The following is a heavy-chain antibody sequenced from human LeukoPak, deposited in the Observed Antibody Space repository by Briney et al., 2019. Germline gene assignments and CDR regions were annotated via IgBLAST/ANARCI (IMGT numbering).Heavy chain of an antibody. J-gene: IGHJ6*02. CDR1: GDSINGYY. Sequence: SETLSLTCTVSGDSINGYYWNWIRQPPGRGLEWIGYIYKSGSTNYNSSLKSRVTISVDTSTNQFSLKSRSVTATDTAVYYCSRRPWGGMDVWGQGTTVIVSS. V-gene: IGHV4-4*09. D-gene: IGHD3-16*01. CDR2: IYKSGST. CDR3: SRRPWGGMDV.